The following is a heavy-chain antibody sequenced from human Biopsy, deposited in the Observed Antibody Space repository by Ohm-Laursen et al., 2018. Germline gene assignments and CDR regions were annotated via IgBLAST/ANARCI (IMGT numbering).Heavy chain of an antibody. CDR1: GFTFSSFS. D-gene: IGHD6-6*01. Sequence: LSLTCAASGFTFSSFSMNWVRQAPGKGLEWISYINEVSSHIYDADSVKGRITVARDNAKNSLYLQLNSLRAEDTAVYYCARDSGGTARAGGMDVWGQGTTVTVSS. CDR3: ARDSGGTARAGGMDV. V-gene: IGHV3-21*01. J-gene: IGHJ6*02. CDR2: INEVSSHI.